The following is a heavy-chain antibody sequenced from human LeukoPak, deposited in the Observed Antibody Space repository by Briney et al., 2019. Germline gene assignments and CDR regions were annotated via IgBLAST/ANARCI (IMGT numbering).Heavy chain of an antibody. CDR2: ISGFGDSI. Sequence: GGSLRLSCEVSGFIFSDSSMNWVRQAPGKGLEWVSSISGFGDSIHYADSVEGRFAISRDNAKNSLYLQMNSLGAEDTAVYYCANVRFDSWGQGTLVIVSS. J-gene: IGHJ4*02. V-gene: IGHV3-21*01. CDR3: ANVRFDS. CDR1: GFIFSDSS.